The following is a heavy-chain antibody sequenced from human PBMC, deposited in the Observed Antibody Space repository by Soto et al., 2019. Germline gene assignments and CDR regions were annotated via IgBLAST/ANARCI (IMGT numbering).Heavy chain of an antibody. Sequence: SETLSLTCAVSGGSISSGGYSWSWIRQPPGKGLEWIGYIYHSGTTYYNPSLKSRVTISVDRSKNQFSLKLSSVTAADTAVYYCARSGGAYNWFDPWGQGTLVTVSS. D-gene: IGHD2-21*01. J-gene: IGHJ5*02. CDR2: IYHSGTT. V-gene: IGHV4-30-2*01. CDR1: GGSISSGGYS. CDR3: ARSGGAYNWFDP.